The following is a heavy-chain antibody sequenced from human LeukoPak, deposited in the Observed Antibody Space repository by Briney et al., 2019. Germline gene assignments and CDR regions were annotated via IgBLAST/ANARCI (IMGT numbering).Heavy chain of an antibody. V-gene: IGHV3-30*04. CDR1: GFTFSSYA. Sequence: GGSLRLSCAASGFTFSSYAMHWVRQAPGMGLEWVAVVSRDGSITYYADSVKGRFTLSRDNSKDTLYLQMDGLRAEDTAVYYCAKDLGYGSRWGVAFGYWGQGTLVTVSS. J-gene: IGHJ4*02. CDR2: VSRDGSIT. CDR3: AKDLGYGSRWGVAFGY. D-gene: IGHD2-15*01.